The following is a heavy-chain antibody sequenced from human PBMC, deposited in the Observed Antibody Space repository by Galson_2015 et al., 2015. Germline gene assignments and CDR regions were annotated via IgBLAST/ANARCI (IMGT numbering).Heavy chain of an antibody. D-gene: IGHD3-16*02. J-gene: IGHJ4*02. CDR1: GFTFSDYY. CDR2: ISSSGSTI. CDR3: AREGEQSSRPFDY. Sequence: SLRLSCAASGFTFSDYYMSWIRQAPGKGLEWVSYISSSGSTIYYADSVKGRFTISRDNAKNSLYLQMNSLRAEDTAVYYCAREGEQSSRPFDYWGQGTLVTVSS. V-gene: IGHV3-11*01.